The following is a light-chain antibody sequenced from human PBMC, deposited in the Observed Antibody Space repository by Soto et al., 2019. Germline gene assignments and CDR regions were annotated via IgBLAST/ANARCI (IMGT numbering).Light chain of an antibody. J-gene: IGLJ2*01. V-gene: IGLV1-40*01. Sequence: QSVLTQPPSVSGAPGQRVTISCTGSSSNIGPGYDVHWYQQLPGTAPKVLIYGNNNRPSGVPDRFSGSKSGTSASLAITGLQAEYEGDYYCQSYDSSLRVVLFGGGTKLTVL. CDR1: SSNIGPGYD. CDR3: QSYDSSLRVVL. CDR2: GNN.